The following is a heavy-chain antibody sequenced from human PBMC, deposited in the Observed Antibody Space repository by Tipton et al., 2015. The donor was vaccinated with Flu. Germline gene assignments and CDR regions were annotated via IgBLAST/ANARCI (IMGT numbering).Heavy chain of an antibody. Sequence: TLSLTCTVSSGSIGSTNYFCAWIRQPPGKGLELIGSIYPGGTTYYNPSLKSRVTISVDTSKSQFSLKLRSVTAADTAVYYCARLSYYDVDLKNFYFDYWGQGALVTVSS. J-gene: IGHJ4*02. CDR1: SGSIGSTNYF. D-gene: IGHD3-10*02. CDR2: IYPGGTT. CDR3: ARLSYYDVDLKNFYFDY. V-gene: IGHV4-39*01.